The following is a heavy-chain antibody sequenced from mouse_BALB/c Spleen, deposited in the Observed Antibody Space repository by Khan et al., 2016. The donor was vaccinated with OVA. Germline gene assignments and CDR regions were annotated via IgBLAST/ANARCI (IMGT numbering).Heavy chain of an antibody. V-gene: IGHV1-4*01. CDR1: GYTFTSNT. CDR2: INPRSGYT. Sequence: QVQLQQSGAELARPGASVRMSCKASGYTFTSNTMHWVKKRPGQGLEWLGYINPRSGYTNFNQNFKDKATLTADKSSSTAYMQLSSLTSEDSAGYYCARRTTGYTMDYWGQGTSVTVSS. D-gene: IGHD2-14*01. CDR3: ARRTTGYTMDY. J-gene: IGHJ4*01.